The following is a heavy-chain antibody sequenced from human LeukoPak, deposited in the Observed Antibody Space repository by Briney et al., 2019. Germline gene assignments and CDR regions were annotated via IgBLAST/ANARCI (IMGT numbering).Heavy chain of an antibody. V-gene: IGHV3-30-3*01. J-gene: IGHJ4*02. CDR3: AREPSRSAYFDY. CDR1: EFTFSSYT. CDR2: ISYDGSNK. D-gene: IGHD3-22*01. Sequence: GGSLRLSCAASEFTFSSYTMHWVRQAPGKGLEWVALISYDGSNKYYADSVKGRFTISRDNSKNTLYLQMNSLRAEDTAMYYCAREPSRSAYFDYSGQGTLVTVSS.